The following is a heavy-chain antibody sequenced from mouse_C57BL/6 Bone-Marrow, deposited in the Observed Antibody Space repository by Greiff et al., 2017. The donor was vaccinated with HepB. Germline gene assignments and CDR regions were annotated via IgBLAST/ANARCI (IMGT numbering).Heavy chain of an antibody. V-gene: IGHV1-64*01. D-gene: IGHD1-1*01. CDR1: GYTFTSYW. CDR2: IHPNSGST. J-gene: IGHJ1*03. Sequence: QVQLKQPGAELVKPGASVKLSCKASGYTFTSYWMHWVKQRPGQGLEWIGMIHPNSGSTNYNEKFKSKATLTVDKSSSTAYMQLSSLTSEDSAVYYCAKYGVVYWYFDVWGTGTTVTVSS. CDR3: AKYGVVYWYFDV.